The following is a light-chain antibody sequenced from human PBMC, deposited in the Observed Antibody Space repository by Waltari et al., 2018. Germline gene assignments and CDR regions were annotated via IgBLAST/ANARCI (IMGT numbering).Light chain of an antibody. Sequence: QSALTQPRSVSGSPGQSVTISCTGTSRDVGGYHYFSWYQQDPGKAPKLMIYDINKRPSGVPDRFSGSKSGNTASLTISGVQAEDEADYYCCSYVGPNTFWVFGGGTKLTVL. CDR2: DIN. V-gene: IGLV2-11*01. J-gene: IGLJ3*02. CDR3: CSYVGPNTFWV. CDR1: SRDVGGYHY.